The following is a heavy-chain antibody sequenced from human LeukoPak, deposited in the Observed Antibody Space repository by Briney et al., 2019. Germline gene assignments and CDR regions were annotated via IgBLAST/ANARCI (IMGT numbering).Heavy chain of an antibody. CDR3: ASARGVVYYYYYYGMDV. Sequence: NPSETLSLTCAVYGGSFSGYYWSWIRQPPGKGLEWIGEINHSGSTNYNPSLKSRVTISVDTSKNQFSLKLSSVTAADTAVYYCASARGVVYYYYYYGMDVWGQGTTVTVSS. CDR1: GGSFSGYY. D-gene: IGHD3-10*01. CDR2: INHSGST. J-gene: IGHJ6*02. V-gene: IGHV4-34*01.